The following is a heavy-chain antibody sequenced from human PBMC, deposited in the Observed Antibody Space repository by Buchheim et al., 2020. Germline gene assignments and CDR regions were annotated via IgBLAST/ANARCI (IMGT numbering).Heavy chain of an antibody. J-gene: IGHJ4*02. Sequence: VQLVESGGGLVQPGGSLRLSCADSGFTFSSYAMHWVRQAPGKGLEWVAVISYDGSNKYYADSVKGRFTISRDNSTTTLYLQMNSLRAEDTAVYYCARDLFGYYYDSSGYYPGDYWGQGTL. CDR1: GFTFSSYA. CDR2: ISYDGSNK. CDR3: ARDLFGYYYDSSGYYPGDY. D-gene: IGHD3-22*01. V-gene: IGHV3-30-3*01.